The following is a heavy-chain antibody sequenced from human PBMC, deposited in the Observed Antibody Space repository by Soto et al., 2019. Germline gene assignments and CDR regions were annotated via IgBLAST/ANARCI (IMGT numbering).Heavy chain of an antibody. CDR3: ARDLVSSWTRNWYFDL. J-gene: IGHJ2*01. V-gene: IGHV4-4*02. CDR1: GGSISSSNW. Sequence: QVQLQESGPGLVKPSGTLSLTSAVSGGSISSSNWWSWVRQPPGKGLAWIGEIYHSGSTNYNPSLKSRVTISVDKSKNQFSLKLSSVTAADTAVYYCARDLVSSWTRNWYFDLWGRGTLVTVSS. D-gene: IGHD6-13*01. CDR2: IYHSGST.